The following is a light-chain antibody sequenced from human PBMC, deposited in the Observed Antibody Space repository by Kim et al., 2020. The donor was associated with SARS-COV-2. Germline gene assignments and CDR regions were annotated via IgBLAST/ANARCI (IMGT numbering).Light chain of an antibody. V-gene: IGKV1-5*03. CDR3: QQYISSSIT. CDR2: KAS. J-gene: IGKJ5*01. CDR1: QSISTW. Sequence: DIQMTQSPSTLSASVGDRVTITCRASQSISTWLAWYQQKPGKAPNLLIYKASSLESGVPSRFSGSGSGTEFTLTISSLQPDDFATYYCQQYISSSITFDQGTRLEIK.